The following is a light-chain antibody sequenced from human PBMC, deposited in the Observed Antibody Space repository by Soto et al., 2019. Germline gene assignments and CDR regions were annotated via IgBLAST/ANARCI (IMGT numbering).Light chain of an antibody. CDR3: QQYYRWPQT. Sequence: EIVMTQSPATLSVSPGERATLSCRPSQSLSFNLAWYQQKPGQAPRLLIYAASTRATGIPARFSGSGSGTEFTLTISSLQSEDFAVYYCQQYYRWPQTFGQGTKVEIK. J-gene: IGKJ1*01. CDR2: AAS. CDR1: QSLSFN. V-gene: IGKV3-15*01.